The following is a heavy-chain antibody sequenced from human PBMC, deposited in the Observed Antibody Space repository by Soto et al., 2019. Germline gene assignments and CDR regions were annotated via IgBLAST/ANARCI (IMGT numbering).Heavy chain of an antibody. CDR3: ARDLSGAVAGPYGMDV. D-gene: IGHD6-19*01. V-gene: IGHV4-59*01. Sequence: SETLSLTCTVSGGSISSYYWSWIRQPPGKGLEWIGYIYYSGSTNYNPSLKSRVTISVDTSKNQFSLKLSSVTAADTAVYYCARDLSGAVAGPYGMDVWGQGTTVTVSS. CDR1: GGSISSYY. J-gene: IGHJ6*02. CDR2: IYYSGST.